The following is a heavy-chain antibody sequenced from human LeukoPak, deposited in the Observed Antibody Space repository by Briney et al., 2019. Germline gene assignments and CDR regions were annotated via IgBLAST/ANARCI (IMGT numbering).Heavy chain of an antibody. CDR1: GGTFSGYY. V-gene: IGHV4-34*01. CDR2: INHSGST. Sequence: SGTLSLTCAVYGGTFSGYYWSWIRQPPGKGLEWIGEINHSGSTNYNPSLKSRVTISVDTSKNQFSLKLSSVTAADTAVYYCARGYCSSTSCRDYFDYWGQGTLVTVSS. J-gene: IGHJ4*02. CDR3: ARGYCSSTSCRDYFDY. D-gene: IGHD2-2*01.